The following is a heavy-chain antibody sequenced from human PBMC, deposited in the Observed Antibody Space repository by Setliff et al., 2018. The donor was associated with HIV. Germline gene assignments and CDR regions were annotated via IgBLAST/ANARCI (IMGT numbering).Heavy chain of an antibody. CDR1: GGTFSRYT. V-gene: IGHV1-69*13. CDR2: SIPIFGTP. D-gene: IGHD3-22*01. CDR3: ATARRDYYDRGRRSHYYIDV. Sequence: SVKVSCKASGGTFSRYTVSWVRQAPGQGPEWMGGSIPIFGTPRYAQKFQGRVTITADESTSTVYMVLSNLKSEDTAVYYCATARRDYYDRGRRSHYYIDVWGKGTTVTVSS. J-gene: IGHJ6*03.